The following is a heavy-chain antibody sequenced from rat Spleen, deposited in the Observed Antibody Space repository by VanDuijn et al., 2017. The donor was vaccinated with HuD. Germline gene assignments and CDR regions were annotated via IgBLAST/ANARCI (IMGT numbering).Heavy chain of an antibody. D-gene: IGHD1-11*01. V-gene: IGHV2-4*01. CDR2: IWSGGTT. CDR1: GFSLTNFG. Sequence: QVQLKESGPGLVQPSQTLSLTCTVSGFSLTNFGVTWVRQPPGKGLEWIGAIWSGGTTDYSSALKSRLSISRDTSKSQVFLKMNSLQTEDTATYYCARGEGFGGYRPNWFAYWGQGTLVTVSS. J-gene: IGHJ3*01. CDR3: ARGEGFGGYRPNWFAY.